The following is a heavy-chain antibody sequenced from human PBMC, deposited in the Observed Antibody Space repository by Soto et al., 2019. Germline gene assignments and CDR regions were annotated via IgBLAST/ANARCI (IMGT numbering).Heavy chain of an antibody. J-gene: IGHJ4*02. V-gene: IGHV3-23*01. D-gene: IGHD3-9*01. CDR3: AKVVSGLRYFDWLPDFDY. CDR2: ISGSGGST. Sequence: GGSLRLSCAASGFTFSSYAMSWVRQAPGKGLEWVSAISGSGGSTYYADSVKGRFTISRDNSKNTWYLQMNSLRAEDTAVYYCAKVVSGLRYFDWLPDFDYWGQGTLVTVSS. CDR1: GFTFSSYA.